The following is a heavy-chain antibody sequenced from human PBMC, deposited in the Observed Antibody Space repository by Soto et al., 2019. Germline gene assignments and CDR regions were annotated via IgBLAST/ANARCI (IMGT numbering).Heavy chain of an antibody. D-gene: IGHD2-2*01. V-gene: IGHV3-30-3*01. J-gene: IGHJ4*02. CDR1: GFTFSSYA. CDR3: GRCSSTSCHLGADY. Sequence: QVQLVESGGGVVQPGRSLRLSCAASGFTFSSYAMHWVHQAPGKGLEWVALISYDGSNKYYADSVKGRFTISRDNSKNTLYLKMNSLRTEDTAVYYCGRCSSTSCHLGADYWGQGTLVTVSS. CDR2: ISYDGSNK.